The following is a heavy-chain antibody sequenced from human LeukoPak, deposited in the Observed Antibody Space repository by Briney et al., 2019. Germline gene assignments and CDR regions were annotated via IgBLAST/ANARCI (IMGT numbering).Heavy chain of an antibody. Sequence: ASVKVSCKASGYTFTSYYMHWVRQAPGQGLEWMGIINPSGGSTSYAQKFQGRVTMTRDMSTSTVYMELSSLRSEDTAVYYCARDRLESSSASGWFDPWGKEPLATVS. V-gene: IGHV1-46*01. D-gene: IGHD6-6*01. CDR3: ARDRLESSSASGWFDP. J-gene: IGHJ5*02. CDR1: GYTFTSYY. CDR2: INPSGGST.